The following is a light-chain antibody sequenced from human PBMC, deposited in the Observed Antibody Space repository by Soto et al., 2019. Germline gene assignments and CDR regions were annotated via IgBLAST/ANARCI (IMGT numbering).Light chain of an antibody. CDR1: QTISSW. CDR2: KAS. Sequence: DMVMTQSPATLSVSVGDRVTITCRASQTISSWLAWYQQKPGKAPKLLIYKASTLKSGVPSRFSGSGSGTDFTLTISCLQSEDFATYYCQQYYSYPITFGQGTRLEIK. J-gene: IGKJ5*01. V-gene: IGKV1-5*03. CDR3: QQYYSYPIT.